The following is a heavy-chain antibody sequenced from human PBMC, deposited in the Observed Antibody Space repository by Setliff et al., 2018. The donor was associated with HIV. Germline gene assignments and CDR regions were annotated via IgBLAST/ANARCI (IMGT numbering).Heavy chain of an antibody. D-gene: IGHD4-4*01. V-gene: IGHV4-34*01. CDR2: INHSGIT. CDR3: TRGGSMTTLTT. Sequence: SETLSLTCALYGGSFSGYYWSWIRQPPGKGLEWIGEINHSGITNYNPSLKSRLTISLDTSKNQFSLRLSSVTAADTAVYYCTRGGSMTTLTTWGQGTLVTVSS. CDR1: GGSFSGYY. J-gene: IGHJ4*02.